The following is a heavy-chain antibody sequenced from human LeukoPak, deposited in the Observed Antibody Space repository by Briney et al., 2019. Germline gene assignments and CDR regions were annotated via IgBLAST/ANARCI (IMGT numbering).Heavy chain of an antibody. V-gene: IGHV3-23*01. D-gene: IGHD3-10*01. CDR2: ISGSGGST. J-gene: IGHJ4*02. CDR1: GFTFSSYA. CDR3: AKTLMVRGVIPFDY. Sequence: GGSLRLSCAASGFTFSSYAMSWVCQAPGKGLEWVSAISGSGGSTYYADSVKGRFTISRDNSKNTLYLQMNSLRAEDTAVYYCAKTLMVRGVIPFDYWGQGTLVTVSS.